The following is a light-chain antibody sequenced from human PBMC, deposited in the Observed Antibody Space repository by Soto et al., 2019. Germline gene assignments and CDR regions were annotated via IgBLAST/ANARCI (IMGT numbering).Light chain of an antibody. V-gene: IGLV2-11*01. J-gene: IGLJ2*01. Sequence: QSALTQPRSVSGSPGQSVTISCTGSSSDVGGYNYVSWYQHHPDKVPKLIIFGVSKRPSGVPDRFSGYKSGNTASLTISGLQAEDEVDYFWCSYAGTYSVFFGGGTKLTVL. CDR1: SSDVGGYNY. CDR2: GVS. CDR3: CSYAGTYSVF.